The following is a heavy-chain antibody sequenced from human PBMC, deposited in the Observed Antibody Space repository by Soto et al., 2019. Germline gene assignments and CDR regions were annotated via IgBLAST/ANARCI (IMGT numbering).Heavy chain of an antibody. V-gene: IGHV3-33*01. J-gene: IGHJ6*02. Sequence: QVHLVESGGGVVQPGRSLRLSCAASGFTFSSHGMHWVRQAPGKGLEWVALIWYDGNKKFYADSVKGRFTISRDNSKNTLYMQKSSLRAENTRAYYTARKWPDFLVGYSFRPSYGMDVWGQGNTVTV. CDR3: ARKWPDFLVGYSFRPSYGMDV. CDR2: IWYDGNKK. D-gene: IGHD3-22*01. CDR1: GFTFSSHG.